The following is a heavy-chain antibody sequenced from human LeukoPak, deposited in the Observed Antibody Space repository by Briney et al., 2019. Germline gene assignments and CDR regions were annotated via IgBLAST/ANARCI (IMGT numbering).Heavy chain of an antibody. Sequence: GGSLRLSCAASGFTFSGFAMSWIRQAPGKGLEWVSCISTSSSYIYYADSVKGRFTISRDNAKNSLYLQMNSLRAEDTAVYYCARVRLQPRTLLDDAFDIWSQGTMVTVSS. CDR1: GFTFSGFA. V-gene: IGHV3-21*01. J-gene: IGHJ3*02. CDR3: ARVRLQPRTLLDDAFDI. CDR2: ISTSSSYI. D-gene: IGHD1-14*01.